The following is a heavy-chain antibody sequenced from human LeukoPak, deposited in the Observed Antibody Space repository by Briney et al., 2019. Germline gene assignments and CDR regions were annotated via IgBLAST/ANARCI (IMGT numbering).Heavy chain of an antibody. D-gene: IGHD6-13*01. CDR2: ITSNGVGT. J-gene: IGHJ4*02. V-gene: IGHV3-64*01. CDR3: AGGSSWYLDY. CDR1: GFTFITYH. Sequence: PGGSLRLSCAASGFTFITYHMHWVRQAPGKGLEYVSSITSNGVGTYYANSVKGRFTISRDNSKNTLYLEMGSLRADDMAVYCCAGGSSWYLDYWGQGTLVTVSS.